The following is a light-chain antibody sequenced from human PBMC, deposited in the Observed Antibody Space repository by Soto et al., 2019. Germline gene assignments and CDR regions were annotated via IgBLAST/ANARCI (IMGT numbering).Light chain of an antibody. V-gene: IGKV3-15*01. Sequence: EIVMTQSPATLSVSPGERATLSCRASQSVSSNLAWYQQKPGQAPRLLIYGASTRAAGIPARFSGSGSGTEFTRTISSLQSEDFAVYYGQQYNNWPHTFGQGTKLEIK. CDR1: QSVSSN. CDR3: QQYNNWPHT. CDR2: GAS. J-gene: IGKJ2*01.